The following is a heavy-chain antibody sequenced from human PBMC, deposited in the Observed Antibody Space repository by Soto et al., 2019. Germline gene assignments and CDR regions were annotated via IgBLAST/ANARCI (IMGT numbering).Heavy chain of an antibody. V-gene: IGHV4-30-2*01. D-gene: IGHD3-3*01. Sequence: SETLSLTCAVSGGSISSGGYSWSWIRQPPGKGLEWIGYIYHSGSTYYNPSLKSRVTISVDRSKNQFSLKLSSVTAADTAVYYCARAQEYYDFWSGPAYGAFDIRGQGTMVTVSS. CDR2: IYHSGST. CDR1: GGSISSGGYS. J-gene: IGHJ3*02. CDR3: ARAQEYYDFWSGPAYGAFDI.